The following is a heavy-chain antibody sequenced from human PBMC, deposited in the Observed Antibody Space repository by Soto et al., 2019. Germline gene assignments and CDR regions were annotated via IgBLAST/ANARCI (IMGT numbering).Heavy chain of an antibody. V-gene: IGHV3-23*01. CDR2: ISGRGDST. J-gene: IGHJ4*02. CDR1: GFTFSSYA. D-gene: IGHD3-16*02. CDR3: ARAQAEYIWGSNRRYFDS. Sequence: EVQLLESGGGLVEPGESLRISCGVSGFTFSSYALHWVRQTPGKGLEWLSVISGRGDSTDYVDSVKGRFTISRDNSKSALYMNMNSLRADDTTLYYCARAQAEYIWGSNRRYFDSRGQGTLVTVPS.